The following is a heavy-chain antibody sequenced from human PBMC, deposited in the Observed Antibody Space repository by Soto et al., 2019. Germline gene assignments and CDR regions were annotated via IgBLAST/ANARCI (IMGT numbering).Heavy chain of an antibody. V-gene: IGHV1-2*02. J-gene: IGHJ6*02. CDR2: INPNSGVT. Sequence: ASVKVSCKASGYTFTGYYVHWVRQAAGHGLEWMGWINPNSGVTNYAQKFQGRVTMTRDTSISTAYMDLSRLTSDDTAVYYCARVNAKKHWTTGYYYGMDVWGQGTTVTVSS. D-gene: IGHD1-1*01. CDR3: ARVNAKKHWTTGYYYGMDV. CDR1: GYTFTGYY.